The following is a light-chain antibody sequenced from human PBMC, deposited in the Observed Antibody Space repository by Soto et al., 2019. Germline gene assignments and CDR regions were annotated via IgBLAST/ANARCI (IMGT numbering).Light chain of an antibody. CDR2: EVS. Sequence: QSALTQPASVSGSPGQSITISCTGTSSDIGSNNYVSWFQQRPGKAPTFIIYEVSNRPSGVSNHFSGSKSGNTASLTISGLLPEDEAEYYCSSYTTTTRLFGGGTKLTVL. V-gene: IGLV2-14*01. J-gene: IGLJ3*02. CDR3: SSYTTTTRL. CDR1: SSDIGSNNY.